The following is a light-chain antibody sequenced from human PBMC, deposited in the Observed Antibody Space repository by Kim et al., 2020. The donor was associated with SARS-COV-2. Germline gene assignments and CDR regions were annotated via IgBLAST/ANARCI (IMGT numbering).Light chain of an antibody. CDR2: GAS. Sequence: ETVLTQSPGTLSLSPGERATLSCRASQSASSNYLAWFQQKPGQAPKLLIYGASNRATGIPDRFSGSGSGADFTLTISRLEPEDFAVYYCQQYGTSAGFTFGPGTKVDVK. J-gene: IGKJ3*01. CDR3: QQYGTSAGFT. V-gene: IGKV3-20*01. CDR1: QSASSNY.